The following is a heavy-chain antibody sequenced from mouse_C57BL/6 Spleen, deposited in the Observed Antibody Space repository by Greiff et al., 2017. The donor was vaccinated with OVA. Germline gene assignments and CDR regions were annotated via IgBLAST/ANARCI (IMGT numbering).Heavy chain of an antibody. CDR3: AKNYYSGYDGRGYYAMDY. Sequence: VQLKESGPGLVQPSQSLSITCTVSGFSFTSYGVNWVRQSPGKGLEWLGAICRGGSTDYNAAFMSRMVNTKDNSKVQVFFKMNSLQADDTAIYYSAKNYYSGYDGRGYYAMDYWGQGTSVTVSS. J-gene: IGHJ4*01. D-gene: IGHD2-2*01. CDR2: ICRGGST. CDR1: GFSFTSYG. V-gene: IGHV2-5*01.